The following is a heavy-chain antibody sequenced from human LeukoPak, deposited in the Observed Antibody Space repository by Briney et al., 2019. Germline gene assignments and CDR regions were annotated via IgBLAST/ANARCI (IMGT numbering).Heavy chain of an antibody. Sequence: PSETLSLTCTVSGYSISSGYYWGWIRQPPGKGLEWIGSIYHSGSTYYNPSLKSRVTISVDTSKNQFSLKLSSVTAADTAVYYCARVLDFWSGYSYWGQGTLVTVSS. D-gene: IGHD3-3*01. J-gene: IGHJ4*02. CDR2: IYHSGST. CDR3: ARVLDFWSGYSY. V-gene: IGHV4-38-2*02. CDR1: GYSISSGYY.